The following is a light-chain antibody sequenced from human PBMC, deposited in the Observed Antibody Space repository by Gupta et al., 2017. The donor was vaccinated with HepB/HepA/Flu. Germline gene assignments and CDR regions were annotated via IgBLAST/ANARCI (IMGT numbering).Light chain of an antibody. CDR1: SSNVGRPNS. CDR3: CSYAGTYTWI. V-gene: IGLV2-11*01. Sequence: QSALTQPRSVSGSPGQSVNISCTGTSSNVGRPNSVSWFQHRPGKAPKLMIYDVNKRPAGVPDRFSGSKSGNAASLTISGLQAEDETDYYGCSYAGTYTWIFGGGTKLTVL. J-gene: IGLJ2*01. CDR2: DVN.